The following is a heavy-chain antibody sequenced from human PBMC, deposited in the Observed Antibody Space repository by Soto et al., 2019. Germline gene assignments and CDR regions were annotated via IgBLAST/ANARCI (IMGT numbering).Heavy chain of an antibody. V-gene: IGHV4-39*01. CDR1: GGSISSSSYY. D-gene: IGHD6-13*01. Sequence: SETLSLTCTVSGGSISSSSYYWGWIRQPPGKGLEWIGSIYYSGSTYYNPSLKSRVTISVDTSKNQFSLKLSSVTAADTAVYYCARKNSSSWYMVYYYGMDVWGHGTTVTVSS. J-gene: IGHJ6*02. CDR3: ARKNSSSWYMVYYYGMDV. CDR2: IYYSGST.